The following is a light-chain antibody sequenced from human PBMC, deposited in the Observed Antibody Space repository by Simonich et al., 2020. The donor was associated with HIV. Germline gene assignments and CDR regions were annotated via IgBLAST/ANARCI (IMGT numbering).Light chain of an antibody. CDR3: QQYNNWPGT. CDR1: QRTSRN. V-gene: IGKV3D-15*01. CDR2: VAS. Sequence: IVMTQSPATLSVSPGERTTLSCRASQRTSRNLALYQQRPGQAPRLLIYVASTRATDIPARFRGSGSGTDFTLTISSLEPEDFAVYYCQQYNNWPGTFGGGTKVEIK. J-gene: IGKJ4*01.